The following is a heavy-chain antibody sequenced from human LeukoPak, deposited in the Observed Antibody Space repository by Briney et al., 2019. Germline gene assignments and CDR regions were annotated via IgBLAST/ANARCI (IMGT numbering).Heavy chain of an antibody. J-gene: IGHJ5*02. V-gene: IGHV4-59*08. CDR3: ARHYGP. D-gene: IGHD3-10*01. CDR1: GGSVSGYY. Sequence: PSETLSLTCVVSGGSVSGYYWGWIRQPPGRGLEWIGYVYYSGSTNYNPSFKSRITISVDTSRNQFSLQLNSVTAADTAVYYCARHYGPWGQGTLVTVSS. CDR2: VYYSGST.